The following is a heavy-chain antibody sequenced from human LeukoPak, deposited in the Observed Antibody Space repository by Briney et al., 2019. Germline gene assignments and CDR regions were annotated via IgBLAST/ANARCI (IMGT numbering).Heavy chain of an antibody. D-gene: IGHD3-3*01. J-gene: IGHJ6*03. CDR1: GFTVSSNY. CDR3: ASDFWSGLDYYYMDV. Sequence: GGSLRLSCAASGFTVSSNYMSWVRQAPGKGLEWVSVIYSGGSTYYADSVKGRFTISRDNAKNSLYLQMNSLRAEDTAVYYCASDFWSGLDYYYMDVWGKGTTVTVSS. CDR2: IYSGGST. V-gene: IGHV3-66*01.